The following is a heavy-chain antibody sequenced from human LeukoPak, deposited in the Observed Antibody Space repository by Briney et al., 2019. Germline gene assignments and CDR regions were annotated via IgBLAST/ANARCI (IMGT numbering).Heavy chain of an antibody. CDR1: GGSFSSYY. CDR3: ARLHYYDSSGCDYYYYYMDV. J-gene: IGHJ6*03. Sequence: SETLSLTCTVSGGSFSSYYWSWIRQPPGKGLEWIGYIYYSGSTNYNPSLKSRVTISLDTSKNEFSLKLSSVTAADTAVYYCARLHYYDSSGCDYYYYYMDVWGKGTTVTISS. V-gene: IGHV4-59*01. CDR2: IYYSGST. D-gene: IGHD3-22*01.